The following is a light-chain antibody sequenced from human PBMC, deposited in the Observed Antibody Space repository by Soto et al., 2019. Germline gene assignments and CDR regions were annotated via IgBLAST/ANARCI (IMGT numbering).Light chain of an antibody. J-gene: IGLJ1*01. CDR3: SSYAGSNTPYV. Sequence: HSALTQPPSASGSPGQSVTISCTGTSSDVGAYKYVSWYQQHPGKAPKLMIYEVDKRPSGVPDRFSGSKSGNTASLTVSGLQAEDEADYYCSSYAGSNTPYVFGTGTKVTVL. CDR1: SSDVGAYKY. CDR2: EVD. V-gene: IGLV2-8*01.